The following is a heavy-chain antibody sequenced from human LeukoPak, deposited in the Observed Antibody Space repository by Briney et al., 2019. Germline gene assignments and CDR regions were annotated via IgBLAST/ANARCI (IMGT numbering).Heavy chain of an antibody. J-gene: IGHJ4*02. CDR3: TTRLGWFLKLFDY. V-gene: IGHV3-15*01. D-gene: IGHD3-3*01. Sequence: PGGSLRLSCAASGFTFSNAWMSWVREAPGKGLEWVGRIKSKTDGGTTDYAAPVKGRFTISRDDSKNTLYLQMNSLKTEDTALYYCTTRLGWFLKLFDYWGQGTLVTVSS. CDR2: IKSKTDGGTT. CDR1: GFTFSNAW.